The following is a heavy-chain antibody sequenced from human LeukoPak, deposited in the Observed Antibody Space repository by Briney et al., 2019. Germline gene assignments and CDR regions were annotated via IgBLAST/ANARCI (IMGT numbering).Heavy chain of an antibody. V-gene: IGHV3-7*01. D-gene: IGHD3-10*01. CDR1: GFTFSSYW. CDR2: IKQDGSEK. CDR3: AKGDGSGSYFYYYYYMDV. J-gene: IGHJ6*03. Sequence: GGSLTLSCAASGFTFSSYWMSWVRQAPGKGLEWVANIKQDGSEKYYVDSVKGRFTISRDNAKNSLYLQMNSLRAEDTAVYYCAKGDGSGSYFYYYYYMDVWGKGTTVTISS.